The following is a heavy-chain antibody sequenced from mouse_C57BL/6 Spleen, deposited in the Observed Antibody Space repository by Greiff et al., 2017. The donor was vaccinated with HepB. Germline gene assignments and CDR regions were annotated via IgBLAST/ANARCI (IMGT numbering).Heavy chain of an antibody. CDR3: ATGSSYYWYFDV. Sequence: VQLVESGAELVRPGASVKLSCKASGYTFTDYYINWVKQRPGQGLEWIARIYPGSGNTYYNEKFKGKATLTAEKSSSTAYMQLSSLTSEDSAVYFCATGSSYYWYFDVWGTGTTVTVSS. V-gene: IGHV1-76*01. CDR2: IYPGSGNT. D-gene: IGHD1-1*01. CDR1: GYTFTDYY. J-gene: IGHJ1*03.